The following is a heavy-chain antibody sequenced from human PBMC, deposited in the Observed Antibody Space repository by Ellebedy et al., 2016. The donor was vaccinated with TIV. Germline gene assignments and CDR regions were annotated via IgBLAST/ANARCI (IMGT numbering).Heavy chain of an antibody. V-gene: IGHV1-2*02. Sequence: ASVKVSCKASGYTFTGYYMHWVRQAPGQGLEWMGWINPNSGGTNYAQKFQGRVTMTRDTSISTAYMELSRLRSDDTAVYYCARGEDIVVVVAAPIDYWGQGTLVTVSS. CDR1: GYTFTGYY. CDR3: ARGEDIVVVVAAPIDY. D-gene: IGHD2-15*01. CDR2: INPNSGGT. J-gene: IGHJ4*02.